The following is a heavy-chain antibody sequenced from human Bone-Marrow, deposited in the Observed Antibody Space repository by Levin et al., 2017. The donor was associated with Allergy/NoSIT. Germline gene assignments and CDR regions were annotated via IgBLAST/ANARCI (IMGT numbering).Heavy chain of an antibody. V-gene: IGHV3-21*01. CDR1: GFTFSSYS. CDR3: ARDLLLLWVGESLDYYGMDV. J-gene: IGHJ6*02. Sequence: GESLKISCAASGFTFSSYSMNWVRQAPGKGLEWVSSISSSSSYIYYADSVKGRFTISRDNAKNSLYLQMNSLRAEDTAVYYCARDLLLLWVGESLDYYGMDVWGQGTTVTV. D-gene: IGHD3-10*01. CDR2: ISSSSSYI.